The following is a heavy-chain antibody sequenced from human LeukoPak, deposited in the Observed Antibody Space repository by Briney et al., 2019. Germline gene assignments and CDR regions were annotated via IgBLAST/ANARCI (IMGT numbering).Heavy chain of an antibody. CDR3: ASVNPYYFDY. CDR1: GLSFSDYY. CDR2: ISGSSSDT. Sequence: GGSLRLSCAASGLSFSDYYMYWIRQAPGKGLEWVSFISGSSSDTNYADSVKGRFTISRDNAKNSLYLQMNSLRADDTAVYYCASVNPYYFDYWGQGTLVTVSS. J-gene: IGHJ4*02. V-gene: IGHV3-11*03.